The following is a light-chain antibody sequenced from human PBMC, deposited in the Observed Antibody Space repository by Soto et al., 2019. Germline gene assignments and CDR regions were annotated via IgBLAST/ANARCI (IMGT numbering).Light chain of an antibody. J-gene: IGKJ1*01. V-gene: IGKV1-5*01. CDR1: QSISSW. CDR3: QQYNSYSWT. CDR2: DAS. Sequence: DIQMTQSPSTLSASVGDRVTITCRASQSISSWLAWYQQKSGKAPKVLIYDASRLESGVPSRFSGSGSGTEFTLTISSLQPDDFATYYCQQYNSYSWTFVQGTKVEIK.